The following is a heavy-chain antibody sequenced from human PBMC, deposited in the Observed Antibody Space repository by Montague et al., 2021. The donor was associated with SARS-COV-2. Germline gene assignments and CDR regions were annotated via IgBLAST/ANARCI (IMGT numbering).Heavy chain of an antibody. V-gene: IGHV4-34*01. CDR1: GASFSGYY. Sequence: SETLSLTCAVYGASFSGYYLNWIRQSPGKGLEWIGEINHGGSTNYNPSLRSRVTIAVDTSKNQFSLKVTSVTAADTAVFYCARSTVTNAPFGFSNKLRSRYNGMDVWGQGTTVTVSS. J-gene: IGHJ6*02. D-gene: IGHD4-17*01. CDR3: ARSTVTNAPFGFSNKLRSRYNGMDV. CDR2: INHGGST.